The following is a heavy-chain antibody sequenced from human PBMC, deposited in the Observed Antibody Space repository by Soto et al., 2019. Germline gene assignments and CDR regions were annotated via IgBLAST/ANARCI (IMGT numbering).Heavy chain of an antibody. J-gene: IGHJ4*02. CDR2: LYSSGSI. CDR1: GGSVSSSTYY. V-gene: IGHV4-39*01. Sequence: QLQFQESGPGLVRPSETLSLTCTVSGGSVSSSTYYWTWIRQPPGKGLEWIGTLYSSGSIYYNPSLKSRVTISVHTPQNQFSLKVRSMTAADTAVYYCTRRITIFGVDPGLDSWGQGTLVTVS. D-gene: IGHD3-3*01. CDR3: TRRITIFGVDPGLDS.